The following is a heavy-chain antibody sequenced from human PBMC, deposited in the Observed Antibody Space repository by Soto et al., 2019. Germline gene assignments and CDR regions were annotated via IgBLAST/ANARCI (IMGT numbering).Heavy chain of an antibody. J-gene: IGHJ4*02. CDR1: GGSISSSSYY. CDR3: ARAQWELQTFYFDY. Sequence: SETLSLTCTVSGGSISSSSYYWGWIRQRPGKGLEWIGSIYYSGTTYYTPSLKSRVTISVDTSKNQFSLKLSSVTAADTAVYYCARAQWELQTFYFDYWGQGTLVTVSS. D-gene: IGHD1-26*01. V-gene: IGHV4-39*01. CDR2: IYYSGTT.